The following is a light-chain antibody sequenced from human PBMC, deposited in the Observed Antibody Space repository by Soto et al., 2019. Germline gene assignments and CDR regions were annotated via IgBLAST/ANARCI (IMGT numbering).Light chain of an antibody. CDR1: SSNIGAGCE. Sequence: QSVLTQPPSVSGAPGQRVTISCTGCSSNIGAGCEVHWYQHLPGKASKLLIYGNTNRPSGVPDRFSGSKSGTSASLAITGLQAEDEADYYCQSYDSSLSASYVFGGGTKVTVL. CDR3: QSYDSSLSASYV. J-gene: IGLJ1*01. V-gene: IGLV1-40*01. CDR2: GNT.